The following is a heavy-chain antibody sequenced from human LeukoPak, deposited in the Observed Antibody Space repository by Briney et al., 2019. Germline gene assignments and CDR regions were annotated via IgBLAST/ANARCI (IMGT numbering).Heavy chain of an antibody. V-gene: IGHV1-69*04. CDR3: AREYMWELPTQYYFDY. Sequence: SVKVSCKASGGTFSSYTISWVRQAPGQGLEWMGRIIPILGIANYAQKFQGRVTITADKSTSTAYVELSSLRSEDTAVYYCAREYMWELPTQYYFDYWGQGTLVTVSS. CDR2: IIPILGIA. CDR1: GGTFSSYT. J-gene: IGHJ4*02. D-gene: IGHD1-26*01.